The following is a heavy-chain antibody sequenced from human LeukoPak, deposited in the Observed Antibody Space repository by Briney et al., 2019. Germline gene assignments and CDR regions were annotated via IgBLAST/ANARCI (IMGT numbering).Heavy chain of an antibody. V-gene: IGHV4-34*01. CDR1: GGSLSGYY. J-gene: IGHJ4*02. CDR2: INHSGST. Sequence: SETLSLTCAVYGGSLSGYYWSWIRQPPGKGLEWIGEINHSGSTNYNPSLKSRVTISVDTSKNQFSLKLSSVTAADTAVYYCARIEGLPAANQYYFDYWGQGTLVTVSS. D-gene: IGHD2-2*01. CDR3: ARIEGLPAANQYYFDY.